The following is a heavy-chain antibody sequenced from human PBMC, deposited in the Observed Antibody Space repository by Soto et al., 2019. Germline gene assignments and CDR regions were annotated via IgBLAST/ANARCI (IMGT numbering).Heavy chain of an antibody. V-gene: IGHV4-39*02. CDR2: IYYSGST. CDR1: GGSISSSSYY. J-gene: IGHJ6*02. Sequence: ETLSLTCTVSGGSISSSSYYWGWIRQPPGKGLEWIGSIYYSGSTYYNPSLKSRVTISVDTSKNQFSLKLSSVTAADTAVYYCARDLAGYCSGGSCYPYGMDVWGQGTTVTVSS. D-gene: IGHD2-15*01. CDR3: ARDLAGYCSGGSCYPYGMDV.